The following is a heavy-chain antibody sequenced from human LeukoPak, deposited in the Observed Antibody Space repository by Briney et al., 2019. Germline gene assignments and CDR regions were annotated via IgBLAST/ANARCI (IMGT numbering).Heavy chain of an antibody. CDR1: GYTFTNYW. Sequence: GESLQISCKGSGYTFTNYWIACVRQLPGKGLEWMGMIYPGDSDSRYSPSFQGQVTFSADKSISTAYLQWSSLKASDSAMYYCVRESRYSSGWYPYWGQGTLVTVSS. CDR3: VRESRYSSGWYPY. D-gene: IGHD6-19*01. J-gene: IGHJ4*02. CDR2: IYPGDSDS. V-gene: IGHV5-51*01.